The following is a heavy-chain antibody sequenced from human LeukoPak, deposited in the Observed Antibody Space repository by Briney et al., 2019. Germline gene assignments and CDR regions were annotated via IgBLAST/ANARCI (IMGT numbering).Heavy chain of an antibody. V-gene: IGHV4-34*01. CDR3: ARGVAARPFYFYYYMDV. J-gene: IGHJ6*03. D-gene: IGHD6-6*01. CDR1: GGSFSGYY. CDR2: INHSGST. Sequence: SETLSLTCAVYGGSFSGYYWSWIRQPPGKGLEWIGEINHSGSTNYNPSLKSRVTISVDTSKNQFSLKLSSVTAADTAVYYCARGVAARPFYFYYYMDVWDTGTTVTVSS.